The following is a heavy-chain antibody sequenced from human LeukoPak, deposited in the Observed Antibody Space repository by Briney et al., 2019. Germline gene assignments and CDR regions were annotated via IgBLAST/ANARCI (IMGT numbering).Heavy chain of an antibody. CDR2: TIPFLGAA. V-gene: IGHV1-69*05. CDR1: GGTFTSHS. Sequence: ASLKVSCKASGGTFTSHSMTWVRQASGQGLEWMGWTIPFLGAAHTAQTVQGRVTITTDESTDTAYLELSSLRSEDTAVYYCATDRNLEDCRSSSCYGVWAFNVWGQGTMVTVSS. D-gene: IGHD2-2*01. J-gene: IGHJ3*01. CDR3: ATDRNLEDCRSSSCYGVWAFNV.